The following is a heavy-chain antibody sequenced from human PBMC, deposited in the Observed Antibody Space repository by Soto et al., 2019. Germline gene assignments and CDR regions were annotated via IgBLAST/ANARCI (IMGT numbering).Heavy chain of an antibody. Sequence: QVQLQESGPGLVKPSQTLSLMCTVPGGSTSSGGYYWSWVRQRPGKGLEWIGSISYSGSTYYNPSLKSQVTISVATSQNQFSLRLTSMTAADPAVYYCASPIRRSSGWFDPWGQGTLVTVSS. CDR1: GGSTSSGGYY. D-gene: IGHD6-6*01. J-gene: IGHJ5*02. CDR3: ASPIRRSSGWFDP. CDR2: ISYSGST. V-gene: IGHV4-31*01.